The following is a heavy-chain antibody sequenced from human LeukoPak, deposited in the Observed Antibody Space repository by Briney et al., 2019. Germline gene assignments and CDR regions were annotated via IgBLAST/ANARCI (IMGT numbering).Heavy chain of an antibody. D-gene: IGHD2-2*01. CDR3: ARYCTSTTCILRGFDY. J-gene: IGHJ4*02. V-gene: IGHV4-38-2*01. Sequence: SETLSLTCSVSGYSFTSGHYWGWIRQPPGKGLEWIANIYHTGSAHYNPSLKSRVTISVDTSENQFSLKLSSVTAADTAVYYCARYCTSTTCILRGFDYWGQGTLVTASS. CDR2: IYHTGSA. CDR1: GYSFTSGHY.